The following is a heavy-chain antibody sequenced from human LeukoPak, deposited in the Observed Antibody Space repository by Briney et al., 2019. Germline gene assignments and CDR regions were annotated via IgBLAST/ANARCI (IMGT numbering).Heavy chain of an antibody. CDR2: MNPNRGNT. Sequence: SCKASGGTFSSYDINWVRQAQGQGLEGMGWMNPNRGNTVYAQKFQGRVTITTNTSISTAYMELSSLRSEDTAVYYCARPHARGQDAFDIWGQGTMVTVSS. V-gene: IGHV1-8*03. CDR3: ARPHARGQDAFDI. J-gene: IGHJ3*02. CDR1: GGTFSSYD.